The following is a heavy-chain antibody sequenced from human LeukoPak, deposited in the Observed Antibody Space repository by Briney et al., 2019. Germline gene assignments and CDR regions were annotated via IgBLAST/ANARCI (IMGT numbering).Heavy chain of an antibody. Sequence: PSETLSLTCAVYGGSFSGYYWSWLRQPPGKGLEWIGEINHSGSTNYNPSLKSRVTISVDTSKNQFSLKLSSVTAADTAVYYCARDRGRAYYGSGRVFDYWGQGTLVTVSS. CDR1: GGSFSGYY. V-gene: IGHV4-34*01. J-gene: IGHJ4*02. CDR2: INHSGST. CDR3: ARDRGRAYYGSGRVFDY. D-gene: IGHD3-10*01.